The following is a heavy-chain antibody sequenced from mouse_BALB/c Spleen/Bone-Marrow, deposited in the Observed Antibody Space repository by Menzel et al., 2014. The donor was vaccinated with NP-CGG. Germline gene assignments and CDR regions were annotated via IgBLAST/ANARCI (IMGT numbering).Heavy chain of an antibody. J-gene: IGHJ4*01. Sequence: DVQLQESGPDLVKPSQSLSLTCTVTGYSITSGYSWHWIRQFPGNKLEWMGYIRYSGSTNYNPSLKSRISITRDTSKNHFFLQSNSVTTEDTATYYCARRGDYYGNYADYWGQGTSVTVSS. CDR3: ARRGDYYGNYADY. CDR1: GYSITSGYS. V-gene: IGHV3-1*02. CDR2: IRYSGST. D-gene: IGHD2-1*01.